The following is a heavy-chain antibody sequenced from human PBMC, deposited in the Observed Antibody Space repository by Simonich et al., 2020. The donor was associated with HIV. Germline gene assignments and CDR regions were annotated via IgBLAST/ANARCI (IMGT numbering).Heavy chain of an antibody. CDR2: INPSVGST. V-gene: IGHV1-46*04. CDR3: ERDRIKAADAGPFDY. CDR1: GYTFTSYY. J-gene: IGHJ4*02. Sequence: QVQLVQSGAEVKKPGASVKVSCKASGYTFTSYYMPWGRQAPGQGLEWMGIINPSVGSTTYAQKWQGGVTMYWDTVRRAVYRELSSLRFEETAVYYCERDRIKAADAGPFDYWGQGTLGTVSA. D-gene: IGHD6-13*01.